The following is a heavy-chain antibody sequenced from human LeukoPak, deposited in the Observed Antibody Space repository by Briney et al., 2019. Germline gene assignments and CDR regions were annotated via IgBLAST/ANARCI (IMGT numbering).Heavy chain of an antibody. J-gene: IGHJ4*02. Sequence: PSETLSLTCAVYGGSFSGYYWSWIRQPPGKGLEWIGEINHSGSTNYNTSLKSRVTISVDTSKNQFSLKLSSVTAADTAVYYCARGRNQLKYQLLRLKRYFDYWGQGTLVTVSS. CDR3: ARGRNQLKYQLLRLKRYFDY. CDR2: INHSGST. D-gene: IGHD2-2*01. V-gene: IGHV4-34*01. CDR1: GGSFSGYY.